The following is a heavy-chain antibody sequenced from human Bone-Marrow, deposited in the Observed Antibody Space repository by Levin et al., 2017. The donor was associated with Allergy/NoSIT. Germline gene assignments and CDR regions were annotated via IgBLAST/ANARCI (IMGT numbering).Heavy chain of an antibody. Sequence: GGSLRLSCAASGFTFSSYEMNWVRQAPGKGLEWVSYISSSGSTIYYADSVKGRFTISRDNAKNSLYLQMNSLRAEDTAVYYCARGSGTIFGVVIISHFDYWGQGTLVTVSS. CDR3: ARGSGTIFGVVIISHFDY. J-gene: IGHJ4*02. D-gene: IGHD3-3*01. CDR2: ISSSGSTI. V-gene: IGHV3-48*03. CDR1: GFTFSSYE.